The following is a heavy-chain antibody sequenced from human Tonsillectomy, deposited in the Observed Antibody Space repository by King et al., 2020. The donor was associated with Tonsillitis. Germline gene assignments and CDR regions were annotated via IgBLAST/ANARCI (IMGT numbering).Heavy chain of an antibody. CDR2: INTYNDYT. J-gene: IGHJ4*02. D-gene: IGHD6-13*01. Sequence: VQLVQSGAEVKKPGASVKVSCKASGYTFTSYGISWVRQAPGQGPEWMGWINTYNDYTKYEQRLQGRVSMTTDTSTSTAYMELRSLRSDDTAMYYWARDWGPGIAAAGIDYWGQGTLVTVSS. CDR1: GYTFTSYG. CDR3: ARDWGPGIAAAGIDY. V-gene: IGHV1-18*01.